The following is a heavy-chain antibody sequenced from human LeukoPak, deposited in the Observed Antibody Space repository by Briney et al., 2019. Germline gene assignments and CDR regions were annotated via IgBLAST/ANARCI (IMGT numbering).Heavy chain of an antibody. Sequence: PGGSLRLSCAASGFTFSNAWMSWVRQAPGKGLEWVGRIKSKTDGGTTDYAAPVKDRFTISRDDSKNTLYLQMNSLRAEDTAVYYCAKGSIYSGSYAEYNWFDPWGQGTLVTVSS. V-gene: IGHV3-15*01. D-gene: IGHD1-26*01. J-gene: IGHJ5*02. CDR1: GFTFSNAW. CDR2: IKSKTDGGTT. CDR3: AKGSIYSGSYAEYNWFDP.